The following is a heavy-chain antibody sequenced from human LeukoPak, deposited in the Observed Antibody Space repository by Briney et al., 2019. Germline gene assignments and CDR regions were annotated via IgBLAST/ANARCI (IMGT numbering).Heavy chain of an antibody. CDR1: GFTFSTYA. Sequence: PGGSLRLSCAASGFTFSTYAMTWVRQAPGKGLEGVSGISASGGSTYYADSVKGRFTISRDNSKNTLYLQMNSLGAEDTAVYYCAAVRLGELSTIDSWGQGTLVTVSS. D-gene: IGHD3-16*02. J-gene: IGHJ4*02. V-gene: IGHV3-23*01. CDR3: AAVRLGELSTIDS. CDR2: ISASGGST.